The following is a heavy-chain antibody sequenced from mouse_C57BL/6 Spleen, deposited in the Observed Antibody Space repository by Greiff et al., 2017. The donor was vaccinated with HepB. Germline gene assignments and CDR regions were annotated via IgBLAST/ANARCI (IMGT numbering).Heavy chain of an antibody. D-gene: IGHD1-1*01. CDR2: IYPGSGNT. V-gene: IGHV1-76*01. J-gene: IGHJ2*01. CDR3: ARSEVDFDY. Sequence: VKLQESGAELVRPGASVKLSCKASGYTFTDYYINWVKQRPGQGLEWIARIYPGSGNTYYNEKFKGKATLTAEKSSSTAYMQLSSLTSEDSAVYFCARSEVDFDYWGQGTTLTVSS. CDR1: GYTFTDYY.